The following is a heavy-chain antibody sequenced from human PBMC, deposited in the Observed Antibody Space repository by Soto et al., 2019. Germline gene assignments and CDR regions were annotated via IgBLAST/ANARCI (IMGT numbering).Heavy chain of an antibody. D-gene: IGHD3-3*01. CDR2: INAGNGNT. CDR3: AREYDFLFRWFDP. J-gene: IGHJ5*02. CDR1: GYTFTSYA. V-gene: IGHV1-3*01. Sequence: QVQLVQSGAEVKKPGASVKVSCKASGYTFTSYAMHWVRQAPGQRLEWMGWINAGNGNTKYSQKFQGRVTITRDTSASTAYMELSSLRSEDTAVYYCAREYDFLFRWFDPWGQGTLVTVSS.